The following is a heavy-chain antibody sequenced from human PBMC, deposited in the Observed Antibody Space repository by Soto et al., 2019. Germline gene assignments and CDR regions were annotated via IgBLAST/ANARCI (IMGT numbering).Heavy chain of an antibody. Sequence: PSETLSLTCTVSGGSISSYYWSWIRQPPGKGLEWIGYIYYSGSTNYNPSLKSRVTISVDTSKNQFSLKLSSVTAADTAVYYCARAPASRGAFDIWGQGTMVTVSS. J-gene: IGHJ3*02. CDR3: ARAPASRGAFDI. CDR1: GGSISSYY. V-gene: IGHV4-59*01. CDR2: IYYSGST. D-gene: IGHD6-25*01.